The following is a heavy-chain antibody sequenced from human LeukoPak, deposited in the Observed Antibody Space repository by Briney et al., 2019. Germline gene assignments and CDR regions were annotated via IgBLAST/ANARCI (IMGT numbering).Heavy chain of an antibody. CDR3: ARVPTRRGWFAP. CDR2: INPNSGGT. V-gene: IGHV1-2*02. Sequence: ASVKVSCKASGYTFTDYYMHWVRQAPGQGLEWMGWINPNSGGTNYVQKFQGRVTMTRDTSISTAYMELNRLTSDDTAVSYCARVPTRRGWFAPWGQGTLVTVSS. J-gene: IGHJ5*02. D-gene: IGHD1-1*01. CDR1: GYTFTDYY.